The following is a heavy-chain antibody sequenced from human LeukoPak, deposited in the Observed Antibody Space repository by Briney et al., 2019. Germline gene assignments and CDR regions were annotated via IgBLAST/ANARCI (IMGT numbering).Heavy chain of an antibody. Sequence: SETLSLTCTVSGGSFSSSSYYWGWIRQPPGKGVGWIGSIYYSGSTYYNPSLKSRVTISVDTSKNQFSLKLSSVTAADTALYYCARPASYNWNYGNFDYWGQGTLVTDSS. J-gene: IGHJ4*01. D-gene: IGHD1-7*01. CDR1: GGSFSSSSYY. CDR3: ARPASYNWNYGNFDY. CDR2: IYYSGST. V-gene: IGHV4-39*01.